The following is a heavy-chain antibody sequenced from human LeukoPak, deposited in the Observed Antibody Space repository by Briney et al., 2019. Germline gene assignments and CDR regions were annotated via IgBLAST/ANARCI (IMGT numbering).Heavy chain of an antibody. J-gene: IGHJ3*02. D-gene: IGHD5-18*01. V-gene: IGHV3-48*01. CDR3: ARERGYSSSAFDI. Sequence: PGGSLRLSCAASGFTSSNYSMNWVRDAPGEGQGWVSYISFGSRTIYYADSLKGRFTISTANAKNRLYLKMKSLRAQTTSVYYCARERGYSSSAFDIWGQGTMVTVSS. CDR2: ISFGSRTI. CDR1: GFTSSNYS.